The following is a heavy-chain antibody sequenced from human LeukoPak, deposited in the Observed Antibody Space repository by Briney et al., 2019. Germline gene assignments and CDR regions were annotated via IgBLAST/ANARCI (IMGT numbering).Heavy chain of an antibody. CDR1: GYTFTSYY. V-gene: IGHV1-46*01. J-gene: IGHJ4*02. Sequence: GASVKVSCKASGYTFTSYYMHWVRQAPGQGLEWMGIINPSGGSTSYAQKFQGRVTMTRDTSTSTVYMELSSLRSEDTAVYYCARGEGTYYYDSSGYYYDYWGQGTLVTVSS. D-gene: IGHD3-22*01. CDR2: INPSGGST. CDR3: ARGEGTYYYDSSGYYYDY.